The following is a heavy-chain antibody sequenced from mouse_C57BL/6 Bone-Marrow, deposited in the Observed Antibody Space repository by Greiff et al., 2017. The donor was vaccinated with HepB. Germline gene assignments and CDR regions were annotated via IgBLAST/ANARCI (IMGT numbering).Heavy chain of an antibody. D-gene: IGHD2-2*01. J-gene: IGHJ4*01. Sequence: VQGVESGPELVKPGASVKISCKASGYAFSSSWMNWVKQRPGKGLEWIGRIYPGDGDTNYNGKFKGKATLTADKSSSTAYMQLSSLTSEDSAVYFCALSTMVSYYAMDYWGQGTSVTVSS. CDR2: IYPGDGDT. V-gene: IGHV1-82*01. CDR1: GYAFSSSW. CDR3: ALSTMVSYYAMDY.